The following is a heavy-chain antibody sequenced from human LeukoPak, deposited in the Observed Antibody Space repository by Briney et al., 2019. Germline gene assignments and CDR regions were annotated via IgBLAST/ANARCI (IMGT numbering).Heavy chain of an antibody. CDR3: ARSLGYCSGGSCYRAHDDAFDI. D-gene: IGHD2-15*01. CDR1: GYSTSSGYY. J-gene: IGHJ3*02. CDR2: INHSGST. V-gene: IGHV4-34*01. Sequence: KPSETLSLTCAVSGYSTSSGYYWSWIRQPPGKGLGWIGEINHSGSTNYNPSLKSRVTISVDTSKNQFSLKLSSVTAADTAVYYCARSLGYCSGGSCYRAHDDAFDIWGQGTMVTVSS.